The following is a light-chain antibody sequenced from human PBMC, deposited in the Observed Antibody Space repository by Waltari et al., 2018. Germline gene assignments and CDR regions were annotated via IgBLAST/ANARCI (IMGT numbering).Light chain of an antibody. V-gene: IGLV4-69*01. CDR3: QAWGTDIGV. CDR1: SGHSSYA. J-gene: IGLJ3*02. Sequence: QLVLTQSPSASASLGASVKLTCPLSSGHSSYAIAWHQQRPEKGPRYLMKVNSDGSHNKGGGIPDRFAGSSSGAERYLTISSLQSEDEADYYCQAWGTDIGVFGGGTKLTVL. CDR2: VNSDGSH.